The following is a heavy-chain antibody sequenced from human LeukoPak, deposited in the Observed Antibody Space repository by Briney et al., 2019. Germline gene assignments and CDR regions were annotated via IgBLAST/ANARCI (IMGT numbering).Heavy chain of an antibody. V-gene: IGHV3-21*01. J-gene: IGHJ6*02. CDR3: ARAAGYYNLDV. Sequence: GGSLSLSCAASGFTFSSYAWNWVRRAPGKGLEGVSSISSSSSSISYADSVKGRFTISRDNAKNSLYLQMNSLRAEDTAVYYCARAAGYYNLDVWGQGTTVTVSS. CDR1: GFTFSSYA. CDR2: ISSSSSSI.